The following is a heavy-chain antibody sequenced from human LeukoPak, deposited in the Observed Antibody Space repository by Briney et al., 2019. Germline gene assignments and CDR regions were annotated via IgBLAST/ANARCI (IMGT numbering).Heavy chain of an antibody. CDR2: ISAYNGNT. Sequence: GASVKVSCKASGYTFTSYGISWVRQAPGQGLEWMGWISAYNGNTNYAQKFQGRVTMTRDTSISTAYMELSRLRSDDTAVYYCARAKGVYGGRTFGSRPLDYWGQGTLVTVSS. V-gene: IGHV1-18*01. CDR3: ARAKGVYGGRTFGSRPLDY. CDR1: GYTFTSYG. D-gene: IGHD4-23*01. J-gene: IGHJ4*02.